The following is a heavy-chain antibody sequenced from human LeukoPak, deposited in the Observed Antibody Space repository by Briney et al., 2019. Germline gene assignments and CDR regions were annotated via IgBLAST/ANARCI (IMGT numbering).Heavy chain of an antibody. Sequence: GGSLRLSCAASEFTVSSNYMSWDRQAPGKGLEWVSLIYSGGSTYDADSVKGRFTISRENAKNSLYLQMNSLRAGDTAVYYCARAAYSSTWYSRYFDLWGRGTLVTVSS. CDR1: EFTVSSNY. J-gene: IGHJ2*01. CDR3: ARAAYSSTWYSRYFDL. CDR2: IYSGGST. V-gene: IGHV3-66*01. D-gene: IGHD6-13*01.